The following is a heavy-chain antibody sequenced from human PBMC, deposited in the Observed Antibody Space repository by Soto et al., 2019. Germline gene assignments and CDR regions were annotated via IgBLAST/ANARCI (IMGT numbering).Heavy chain of an antibody. CDR3: ARLDWSSRTLDY. CDR2: IYYSGST. V-gene: IGHV4-39*01. D-gene: IGHD2-21*01. Sequence: PSETLSLTCTVSGGSISSSSYYWGWIRQPPGKGLEWIGSIYYSGSTYYNPSLKSRVTISADTSKNQFSLKLSSVTAADTAVYYCARLDWSSRTLDYWGQGTLVTVSS. CDR1: GGSISSSSYY. J-gene: IGHJ4*02.